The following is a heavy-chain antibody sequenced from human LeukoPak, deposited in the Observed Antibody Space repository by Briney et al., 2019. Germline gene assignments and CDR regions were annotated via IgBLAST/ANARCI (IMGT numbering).Heavy chain of an antibody. J-gene: IGHJ3*02. CDR3: ARDYCSGGSCYRDAFDI. V-gene: IGHV4-31*03. CDR1: GGSISSGGYY. Sequence: SSETLSLTCTVSGGSISSGGYYWSWIRQHPGKGLEWIGYIYYSGSTYYNPSLKSRVTISVDTSKNQFSLKLSSVTAADTAVYYCARDYCSGGSCYRDAFDIRGQGTMVTVSS. CDR2: IYYSGST. D-gene: IGHD2-15*01.